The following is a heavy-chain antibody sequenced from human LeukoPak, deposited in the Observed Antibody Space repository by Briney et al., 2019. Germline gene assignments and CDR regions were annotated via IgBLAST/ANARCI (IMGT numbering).Heavy chain of an antibody. CDR2: INHSGST. CDR1: GGSFSGYY. V-gene: IGHV4-34*01. J-gene: IGHJ4*02. Sequence: SETLSLTCAVYGGSFSGYYWSWIRQPPGKGLEWIGEINHSGSTNYNPSLKSRVTISVDTSKNQFTLKLSSVTAADTAMYYCARTKKVDHGDYENYFDYWGQRTRVTVSS. D-gene: IGHD4-17*01. CDR3: ARTKKVDHGDYENYFDY.